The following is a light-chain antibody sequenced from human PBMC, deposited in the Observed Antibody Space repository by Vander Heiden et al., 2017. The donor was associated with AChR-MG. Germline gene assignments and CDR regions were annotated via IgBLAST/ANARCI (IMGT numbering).Light chain of an antibody. CDR2: DAS. Sequence: DIQVTQSPSTLSASVGDRVTITCRASQSISKWLAWYQQKPGKGPKVLIFDASILGRGVPSRFSGSGYGTEFTLTISSRQPDDFAIYYCQHDKDYSSYTFGQRTKLDIK. CDR3: QHDKDYSSYT. CDR1: QSISKW. V-gene: IGKV1-5*01. J-gene: IGKJ2*01.